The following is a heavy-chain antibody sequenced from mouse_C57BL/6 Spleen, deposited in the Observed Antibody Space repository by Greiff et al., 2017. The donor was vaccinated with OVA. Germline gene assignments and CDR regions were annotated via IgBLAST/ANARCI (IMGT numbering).Heavy chain of an antibody. CDR2: IHPNSGST. D-gene: IGHD3-3*01. V-gene: IGHV1-64*01. J-gene: IGHJ2*01. Sequence: QVQLQQPGAELVKPGASVKLSCKASGYTFTSYWMHWVKQRPGQGLEWIGMIHPNSGSTNYNEKFKSKATLTVDKSSSTAYMQLSSLTSEDSAVYYCAREGGKGSLDYWGQGTTLTVSS. CDR3: AREGGKGSLDY. CDR1: GYTFTSYW.